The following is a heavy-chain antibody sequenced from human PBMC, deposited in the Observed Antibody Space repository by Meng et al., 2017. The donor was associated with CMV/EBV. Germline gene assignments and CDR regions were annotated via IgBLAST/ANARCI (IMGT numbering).Heavy chain of an antibody. CDR2: MNPNSGNT. D-gene: IGHD3-3*01. V-gene: IGHV1-8*03. CDR1: GYTFTSYD. J-gene: IGHJ4*02. CDR3: ARGDYDFWSGYTD. Sequence: CKASGYTFTSYDINWVRQATGKGLEWMGWMNPNSGNTGYAQKFQGRVTITRNTSISTAYMELSSLRSEDTAVYYCARGDYDFWSGYTDWGQGTLVTVSS.